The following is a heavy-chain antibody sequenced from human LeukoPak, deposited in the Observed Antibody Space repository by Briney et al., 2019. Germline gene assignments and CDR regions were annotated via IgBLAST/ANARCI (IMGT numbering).Heavy chain of an antibody. CDR2: IIPILGIA. Sequence: GASVKVSCKASGGTFSSYTISWVRQAPGQGLEWMGRIIPILGIANYAQKFQGRVTITADKSTSTAYMELSSLGSEDTAVYYCAMTIFGVVIIAGWFDPWGQGTLVTVSS. J-gene: IGHJ5*02. D-gene: IGHD3-3*01. V-gene: IGHV1-69*02. CDR1: GGTFSSYT. CDR3: AMTIFGVVIIAGWFDP.